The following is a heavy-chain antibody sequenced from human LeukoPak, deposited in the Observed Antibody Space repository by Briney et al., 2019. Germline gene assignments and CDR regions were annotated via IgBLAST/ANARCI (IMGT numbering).Heavy chain of an antibody. D-gene: IGHD6-13*01. J-gene: IGHJ4*02. CDR1: GFTFNAFG. CDR2: IGTTSGAI. V-gene: IGHV3-48*04. Sequence: GGSLRLSCAASGFTFNAFGMNWVRQAPGKGLEWVSYIGTTSGAIYYADSVKGRFTISRDNAKNSLYLQMDSLRAEDTAIYYCARDMTITGADDYWGQGTLVTVSS. CDR3: ARDMTITGADDY.